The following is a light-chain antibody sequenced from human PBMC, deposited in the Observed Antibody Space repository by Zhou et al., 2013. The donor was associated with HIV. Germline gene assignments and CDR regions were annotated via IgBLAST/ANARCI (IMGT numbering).Light chain of an antibody. Sequence: EIVLTQSPGTLSLSPGDRATLSCRASQSVSSYLAWYRQKPGQAPRLLIFGASNRATGTPDRFSGSGSGTDFTLTISRLEPKDFAVYYCQQYGSSPQTFGQGTRLEIK. CDR1: QSVSSY. CDR3: QQYGSSPQT. V-gene: IGKV3-20*01. CDR2: GAS. J-gene: IGKJ5*01.